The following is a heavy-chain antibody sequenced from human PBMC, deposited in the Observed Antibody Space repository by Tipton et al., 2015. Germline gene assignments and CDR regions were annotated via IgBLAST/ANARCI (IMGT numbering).Heavy chain of an antibody. Sequence: TLSLTCTVSGGSISSYYWSWIRQPPGKELEWIGYIFYSGRTNYNPSLKSRVTISVDTSKNQFSLKLSSVTAADTAVYYCARDYVYNWFDPWGQGTLVTVSS. D-gene: IGHD3-10*02. CDR2: IFYSGRT. J-gene: IGHJ5*02. CDR1: GGSISSYY. CDR3: ARDYVYNWFDP. V-gene: IGHV4-59*01.